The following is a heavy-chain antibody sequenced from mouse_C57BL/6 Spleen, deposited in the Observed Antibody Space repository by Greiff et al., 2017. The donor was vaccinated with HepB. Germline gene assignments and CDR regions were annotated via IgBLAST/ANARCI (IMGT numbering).Heavy chain of an antibody. CDR3: ARENYDYDVGAMDY. V-gene: IGHV1-63*01. Sequence: QVQLKQSGAELVRPGTSVKMSCKASGYTFTNYWIGWAKQRPGHGLEWIGDIYPGGGYTNYNEKFKGKATLTADKSSSTAYMQFSSLTSEDSAIYYCARENYDYDVGAMDYWGQGTSVTVSS. J-gene: IGHJ4*01. CDR1: GYTFTNYW. CDR2: IYPGGGYT. D-gene: IGHD2-4*01.